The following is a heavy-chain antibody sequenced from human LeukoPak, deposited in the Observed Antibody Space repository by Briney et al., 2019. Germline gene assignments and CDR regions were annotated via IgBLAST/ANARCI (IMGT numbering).Heavy chain of an antibody. CDR1: GFTVSSYA. Sequence: GGSLRLSCAASGFTVSSYAMHWVRQAPGKGLEYVSAISSNGGSTYYANSVKGRFTISRDNSKNTLYLQMGSLRAEDMAVYYCARGDDIAAANDYWGQGTLVTVSS. J-gene: IGHJ4*02. CDR2: ISSNGGST. CDR3: ARGDDIAAANDY. V-gene: IGHV3-64*01. D-gene: IGHD6-13*01.